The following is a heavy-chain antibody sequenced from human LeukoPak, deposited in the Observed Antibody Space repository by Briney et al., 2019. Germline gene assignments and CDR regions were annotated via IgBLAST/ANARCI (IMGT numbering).Heavy chain of an antibody. CDR3: ARGLPRIAARFWTDY. J-gene: IGHJ4*02. V-gene: IGHV4-34*01. D-gene: IGHD6-6*01. Sequence: SETLSLTCAVYGGSFSGYYWSWIRQPPGKGLEWIGEINHSGSTNYNPSLESRVTISVDTSKNQFSLKLSSVTAADTAVYYCARGLPRIAARFWTDYWGQGTLVTVSS. CDR1: GGSFSGYY. CDR2: INHSGST.